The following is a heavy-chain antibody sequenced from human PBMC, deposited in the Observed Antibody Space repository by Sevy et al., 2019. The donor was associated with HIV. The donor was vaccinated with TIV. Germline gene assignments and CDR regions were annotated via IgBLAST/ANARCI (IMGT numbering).Heavy chain of an antibody. V-gene: IGHV3-9*01. CDR2: ISGNSAFI. D-gene: IGHD6-19*01. CDR3: VKDGGSGSGPSAEYFHH. CDR1: GFSFDDYA. J-gene: IGHJ1*01. Sequence: GGSLRLSCAVYGFSFDDYAMHWVRQVPGKGLEWVAGISGNSAFIGYADSVKGRYTISRDNAKNSLYLQINSLITEDTALYYCVKDGGSGSGPSAEYFHHWGQGNLVTVSS.